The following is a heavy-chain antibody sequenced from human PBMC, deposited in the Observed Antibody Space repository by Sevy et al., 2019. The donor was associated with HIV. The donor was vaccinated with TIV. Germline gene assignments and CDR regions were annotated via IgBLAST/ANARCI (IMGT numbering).Heavy chain of an antibody. CDR3: ARSDYGSGRF. CDR2: ISSSGSTI. V-gene: IGHV3-48*03. J-gene: IGHJ4*02. Sequence: GGSLRLSCAASGFTFSSYEMYWVRQAPGKGLEWISYISSSGSTIYYADSVKGRFTISRDNAKNSLYLQMNSLRAEDTAVYYCARSDYGSGRFWGQGTLVTVSS. D-gene: IGHD3-10*01. CDR1: GFTFSSYE.